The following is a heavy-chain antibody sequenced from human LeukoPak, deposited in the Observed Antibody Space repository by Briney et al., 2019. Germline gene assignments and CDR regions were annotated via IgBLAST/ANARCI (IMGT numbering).Heavy chain of an antibody. V-gene: IGHV1-69*13. CDR2: IIPIFGTA. CDR1: GGTFSSYA. D-gene: IGHD6-6*01. CDR3: ARMFYSSSSGYYYYYYMDV. Sequence: SVKVSCKASGGTFSSYAISWVRQAPGQGLEWMGGIIPIFGTANYAQKFQGRVTITADESTSTAYMELSSLRSEDTAVYYCARMFYSSSSGYYYYYYMDVWGKGTTVTVSS. J-gene: IGHJ6*03.